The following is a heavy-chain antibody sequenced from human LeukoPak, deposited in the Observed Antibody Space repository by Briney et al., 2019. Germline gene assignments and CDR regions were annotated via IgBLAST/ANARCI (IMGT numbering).Heavy chain of an antibody. J-gene: IGHJ3*02. CDR2: IRGGGTSE. V-gene: IGHV3-23*01. CDR3: ARDPNGDYIGAFDM. Sequence: GGSLRLSCTASRFTFSAYAMMWVHQAPGKGPEWVSAIRGGGTSEFYADSVKGRFRISRDNSKDTLFLQMNSLRAEDTAVYYCARDPNGDYIGAFDMWGPGTMVTVSS. CDR1: RFTFSAYA. D-gene: IGHD4-17*01.